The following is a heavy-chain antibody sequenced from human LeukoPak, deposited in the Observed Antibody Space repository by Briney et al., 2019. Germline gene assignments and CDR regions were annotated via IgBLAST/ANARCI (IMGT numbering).Heavy chain of an antibody. V-gene: IGHV1-2*02. D-gene: IGHD5-24*01. CDR2: INPNSGDT. Sequence: ASVKVSCKASGYIFTGYYMHWVRQAPGQGLEWMGWINPNSGDTNYAQNFQGRVTMTRDTSGSTVYMELNRLRSDDTAVYCVRGGDGDRRDFDFWGQGTLVTVSS. CDR3: VRGGDGDRRDFDF. J-gene: IGHJ4*02. CDR1: GYIFTGYY.